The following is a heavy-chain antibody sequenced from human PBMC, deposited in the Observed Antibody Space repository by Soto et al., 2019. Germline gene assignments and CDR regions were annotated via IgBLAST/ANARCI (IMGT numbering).Heavy chain of an antibody. D-gene: IGHD3-22*01. J-gene: IGHJ3*02. CDR1: GYTFTSYY. CDR3: ARVGYYDRSRDYAFDI. Sequence: GASVKVSCKASGYTFTSYYMHWVRQAPGQGLERMGIINPSGGSTSYAQKFQGRVTMTRDTSTSTVYMELSSLRSDDTAVYYCARVGYYDRSRDYAFDIWGPGTLGTVS. V-gene: IGHV1-46*01. CDR2: INPSGGST.